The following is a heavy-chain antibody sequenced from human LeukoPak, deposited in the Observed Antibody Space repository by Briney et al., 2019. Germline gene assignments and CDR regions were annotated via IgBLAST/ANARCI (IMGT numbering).Heavy chain of an antibody. Sequence: PGGSLRLSCAASGFTFSSYAMSWVRQAPGKGLEWVSAISGSGGSTYYADSVKGRFTISGDNSKNTLYLQMNSLRAEDTALYYCAKDLERRSDPRGYFDYWGQGTLVTVSS. CDR1: GFTFSSYA. V-gene: IGHV3-23*01. CDR3: AKDLERRSDPRGYFDY. J-gene: IGHJ4*02. D-gene: IGHD2-15*01. CDR2: ISGSGGST.